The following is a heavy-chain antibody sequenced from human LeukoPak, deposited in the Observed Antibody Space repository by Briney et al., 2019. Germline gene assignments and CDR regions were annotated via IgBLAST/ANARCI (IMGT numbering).Heavy chain of an antibody. CDR1: GFSFSSYW. J-gene: IGHJ4*02. CDR3: GRDIATAVDY. D-gene: IGHD6-13*01. Sequence: GGSLRLSCAASGFSFSSYWVHWVRQAPGKGLVWVSRINSAGVSTNYADSVKGRFTISRDKAKNNLYLQMNSLRAEDTAIYYCGRDIATAVDYWGLGTLVTVPS. CDR2: INSAGVST. V-gene: IGHV3-74*01.